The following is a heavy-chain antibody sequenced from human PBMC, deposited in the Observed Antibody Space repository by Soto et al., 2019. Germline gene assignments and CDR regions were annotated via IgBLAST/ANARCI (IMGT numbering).Heavy chain of an antibody. J-gene: IGHJ6*02. V-gene: IGHV3-53*04. CDR2: IYSGGST. CDR1: GFIVSSNY. CDR3: ARDLRQQLGNVYYYYGMDV. D-gene: IGHD6-13*01. Sequence: PGGSLRLSCAASGFIVSSNYMNWVRQAPGKGLEWVSVIYSGGSTYYADSVKGRFTISRHNSKNTLYLQMNSLRAEDTAVYYCARDLRQQLGNVYYYYGMDVWGQGTTVTVSS.